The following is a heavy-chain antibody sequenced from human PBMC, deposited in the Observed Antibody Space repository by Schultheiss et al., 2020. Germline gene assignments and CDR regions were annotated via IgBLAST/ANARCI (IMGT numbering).Heavy chain of an antibody. J-gene: IGHJ6*02. CDR1: GFTFSSYA. V-gene: IGHV3-64D*06. D-gene: IGHD3-3*01. CDR2: IDSNGGST. CDR3: VKGSSLYYDFWSGYPWDV. Sequence: GGSLRLSCAASGFTFSSYAMSWVRQAPGKGLEYVSAIDSNGGSTYYADSVKGRFTVSRDTSKNTLYLQMSSLRPDDTAVYYCVKGSSLYYDFWSGYPWDVWGRGASVTVSS.